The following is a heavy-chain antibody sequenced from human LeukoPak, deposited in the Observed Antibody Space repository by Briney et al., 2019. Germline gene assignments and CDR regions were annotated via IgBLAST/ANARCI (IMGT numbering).Heavy chain of an antibody. V-gene: IGHV3-23*01. CDR3: AKDGTRFLEWLAISTERGGYFDY. D-gene: IGHD3-3*01. Sequence: PGGSLRLSCAASGFTFSSYAMSWVRQAPGKGLEWVSAISGSGGSTYYADSVKGRFTVSRDNSKNTLYLQMNSLRAEDTAVYYCAKDGTRFLEWLAISTERGGYFDYWGQGTLVTVSS. J-gene: IGHJ4*02. CDR2: ISGSGGST. CDR1: GFTFSSYA.